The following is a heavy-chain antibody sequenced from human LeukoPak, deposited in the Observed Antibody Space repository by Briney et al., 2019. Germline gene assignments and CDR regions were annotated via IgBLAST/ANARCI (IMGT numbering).Heavy chain of an antibody. J-gene: IGHJ4*02. CDR1: GASISSYY. D-gene: IGHD6-19*01. CDR3: VRERDSSGCYEGFDY. CDR2: IYYSGST. Sequence: PSETLSLTCTVPGASISSYYWTWIRQPPGKGLEWIGYIYYSGSTNYNPSLKSRVTISVDTSKNQFSLKPSSVTAADTAVYYCVRERDSSGCYEGFDYWGQGTLVTVSS. V-gene: IGHV4-59*01.